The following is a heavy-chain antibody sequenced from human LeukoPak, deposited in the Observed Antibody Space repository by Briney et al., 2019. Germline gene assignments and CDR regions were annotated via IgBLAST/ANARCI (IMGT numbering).Heavy chain of an antibody. CDR3: AREKYSSNWEIDC. J-gene: IGHJ4*02. CDR2: INPNSGGA. V-gene: IGHV1-2*02. Sequence: ASVKVSCKASGYTFTGYYMHWVRQAPGQGLEWMGWINPNSGGANYEQEFQGRVTMTRDTSTSTGYMELSRLRSDDTAVYYCAREKYSSNWEIDCWGQGTLVTASS. CDR1: GYTFTGYY. D-gene: IGHD6-13*01.